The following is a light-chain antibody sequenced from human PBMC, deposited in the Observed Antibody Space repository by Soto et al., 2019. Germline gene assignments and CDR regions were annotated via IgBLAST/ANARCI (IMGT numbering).Light chain of an antibody. CDR3: TSYAGNNSFWV. Sequence: QSALTQPPSASGSPGQSVTISCIGTSRDVGGYDYVSWYQQHPGKAPKLIICEVSKRPSGVPDRFSCSKSGNTASLTVSGHQADDADDYYATSYAGNNSFWVFGAGTKLTVL. J-gene: IGLJ1*01. CDR1: SRDVGGYDY. V-gene: IGLV2-8*01. CDR2: EVS.